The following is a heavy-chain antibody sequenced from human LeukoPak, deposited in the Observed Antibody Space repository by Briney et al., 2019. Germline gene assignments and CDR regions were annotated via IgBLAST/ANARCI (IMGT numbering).Heavy chain of an antibody. D-gene: IGHD3-16*01. V-gene: IGHV1-69*13. Sequence: SVKVSCKASGGTFSSYAISWVRQAPGQGLEWMGGIIPIFGTANYAQKFQGGVTITADESTSTAYMELSSLRSEDTAVYYCAREKDYPAGFDPWGQGTLVTVSS. CDR3: AREKDYPAGFDP. J-gene: IGHJ5*02. CDR1: GGTFSSYA. CDR2: IIPIFGTA.